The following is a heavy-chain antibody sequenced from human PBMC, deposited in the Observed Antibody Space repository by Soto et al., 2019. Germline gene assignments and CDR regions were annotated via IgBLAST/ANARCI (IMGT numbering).Heavy chain of an antibody. J-gene: IGHJ4*02. Sequence: GASVKVSCKASGFTFTSSAVQWVRQARGQRLEWIGWIVVGSGNTNYAQKFQERVTITRDMSTSTAYMELSSLRSEDTAVYYCAAVPGTMIVVGNFDYWGQGTLVTVSS. V-gene: IGHV1-58*01. CDR3: AAVPGTMIVVGNFDY. CDR1: GFTFTSSA. CDR2: IVVGSGNT. D-gene: IGHD3-22*01.